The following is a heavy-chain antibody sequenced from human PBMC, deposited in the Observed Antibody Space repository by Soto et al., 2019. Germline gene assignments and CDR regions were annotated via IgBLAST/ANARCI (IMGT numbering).Heavy chain of an antibody. Sequence: PGESLKISCKGSGYSFTSYWIGWVRPMPGKGLEWVVIIYPGDSDTRYSPSFQGQVTISADKSISTAYLQRSSLKASDTAMYYCARFLILYSSSSHFDYWGQGTLVTVSS. CDR3: ARFLILYSSSSHFDY. V-gene: IGHV5-51*01. D-gene: IGHD6-6*01. J-gene: IGHJ4*02. CDR2: IYPGDSDT. CDR1: GYSFTSYW.